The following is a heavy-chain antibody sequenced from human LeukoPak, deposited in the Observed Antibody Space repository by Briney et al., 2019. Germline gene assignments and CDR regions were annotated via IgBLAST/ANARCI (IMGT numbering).Heavy chain of an antibody. Sequence: GGSLRLSCAASGFVFKDYHVHWVRQAPGKGLEYVSAISSNGGSTYYANSVKGRFTISRDNSKNTLYLQMGSLRAEDMAVYYCARASCRDGYNHPDYWGQGTLVTVSS. V-gene: IGHV3-64*01. CDR3: ARASCRDGYNHPDY. J-gene: IGHJ4*02. CDR2: ISSNGGST. D-gene: IGHD5-24*01. CDR1: GFVFKDYH.